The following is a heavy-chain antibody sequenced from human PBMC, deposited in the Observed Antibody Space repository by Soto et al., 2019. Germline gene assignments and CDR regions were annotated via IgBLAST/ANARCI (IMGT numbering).Heavy chain of an antibody. Sequence: GGSLRLSCAASGFTFSSYGMHWVRQAPGKGLEWVAVISYDGSNKYYANSVKGRFTISRDNSKNTLYLQMNSLRAEDTAVYYCAKDHSSGSYWEDFDYWGQGTLVTVSS. V-gene: IGHV3-30*18. J-gene: IGHJ4*02. D-gene: IGHD1-26*01. CDR3: AKDHSSGSYWEDFDY. CDR2: ISYDGSNK. CDR1: GFTFSSYG.